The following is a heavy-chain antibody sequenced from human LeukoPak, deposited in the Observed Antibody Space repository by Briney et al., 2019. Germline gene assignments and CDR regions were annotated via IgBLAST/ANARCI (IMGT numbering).Heavy chain of an antibody. CDR3: AARYSSGWYTIDY. V-gene: IGHV4-34*01. CDR2: INHSGST. CDR1: GGSFSGYY. J-gene: IGHJ4*02. Sequence: PSETLSLTCAVYGGSFSGYYWSWIRQPPGKGLEWIGEINHSGSTNYNPSLKSRVTISVDTSKNQFSLKLSSVTAADTAVYYCAARYSSGWYTIDYWGQGTLVTVSS. D-gene: IGHD6-19*01.